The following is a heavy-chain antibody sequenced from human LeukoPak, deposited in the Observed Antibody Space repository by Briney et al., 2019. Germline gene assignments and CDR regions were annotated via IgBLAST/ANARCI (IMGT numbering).Heavy chain of an antibody. Sequence: GGSLRLSCAASGFTFSSYGMSWVRQAPGKGLEWVSAISGSGGSTYYADSVKGRFTISRDNSKNTLYLQMNSLRAEDTAVYYCAKEPLLWFGESEFDYWGQGTLVTVSS. CDR3: AKEPLLWFGESEFDY. J-gene: IGHJ4*02. CDR1: GFTFSSYG. CDR2: ISGSGGST. D-gene: IGHD3-10*01. V-gene: IGHV3-23*01.